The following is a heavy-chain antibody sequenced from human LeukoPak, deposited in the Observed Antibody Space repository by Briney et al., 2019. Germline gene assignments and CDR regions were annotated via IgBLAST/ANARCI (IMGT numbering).Heavy chain of an antibody. J-gene: IGHJ3*01. D-gene: IGHD3-22*01. CDR3: ARLLDNDSSGDPDTFDV. CDR1: GGSISSHY. CDR2: IYYSGRP. Sequence: SETLSLTCTVSGGSISSHYWSWIRQPPGTGLEWIGFIYYSGRPRYNPSLQSRVTISADTSKSHLALKLTSVTAADTAVYSCARLLDNDSSGDPDTFDVWGQGIMVTVSS. V-gene: IGHV4-59*11.